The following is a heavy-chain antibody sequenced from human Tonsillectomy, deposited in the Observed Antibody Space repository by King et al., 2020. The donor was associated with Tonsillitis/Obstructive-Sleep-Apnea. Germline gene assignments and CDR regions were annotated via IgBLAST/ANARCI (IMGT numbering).Heavy chain of an antibody. CDR1: GGSISSSSYY. D-gene: IGHD1-14*01. Sequence: LQLQESGPGLVKPSETLSLTCTVSGGSISSSSYYWGWIRQPPGKGLEWIGTIYYSGSTYYNPSLKSRVTISVDTSKNQFSLKLSSVTAADTAVYYCARHTGGRYRAVLFFKSFDLWGRGTLVTVSS. CDR2: IYYSGST. J-gene: IGHJ2*01. CDR3: ARHTGGRYRAVLFFKSFDL. V-gene: IGHV4-39*01.